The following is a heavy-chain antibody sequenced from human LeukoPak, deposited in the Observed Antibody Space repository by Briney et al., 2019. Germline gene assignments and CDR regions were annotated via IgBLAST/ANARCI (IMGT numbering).Heavy chain of an antibody. J-gene: IGHJ4*02. CDR3: ARDNVDIVATISRLRWPTGVDY. V-gene: IGHV3-23*01. CDR1: GFTFSNYA. CDR2: ISGSGGRT. Sequence: PGGSLRLSCAASGFTFSNYAMSWVRQAPGKGLEWVSTISGSGGRTYYADSVKGRFTISRDNSKNTLYLQMNSLRAEDTAVYYCARDNVDIVATISRLRWPTGVDYWGQGTLVTVSS. D-gene: IGHD5-12*01.